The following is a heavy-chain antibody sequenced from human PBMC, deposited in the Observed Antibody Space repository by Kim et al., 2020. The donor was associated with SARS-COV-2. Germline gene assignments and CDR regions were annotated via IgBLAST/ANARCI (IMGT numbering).Heavy chain of an antibody. CDR3: ARVAPYMITFGGVIARGYDS. CDR2: INSDGSST. V-gene: IGHV3-74*01. Sequence: GGSLRLSCAASGFTFSSYWMHWVRQAPGKGRVWVSRINSDGSSTSYADSVKGRFTISRDNAKNTLYLQMNSLRAEDTAVYYCARVAPYMITFGGVIARGYDSWGQGTLVTVSS. CDR1: GFTFSSYW. D-gene: IGHD3-16*02. J-gene: IGHJ4*02.